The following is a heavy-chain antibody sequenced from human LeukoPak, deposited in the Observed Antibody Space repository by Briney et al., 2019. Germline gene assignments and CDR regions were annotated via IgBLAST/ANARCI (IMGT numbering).Heavy chain of an antibody. Sequence: PETLSLTCTVSCYSIISGYYWGWIRQPPGKGLEWIGSIHHSGSTYYNPSLKSRVTVSVDTSKNQFSLNLRSATAADTAVYYCARVSLAVVPNWFDPWGQGTLVTVSS. D-gene: IGHD6-19*01. CDR1: CYSIISGYY. J-gene: IGHJ5*02. CDR3: ARVSLAVVPNWFDP. CDR2: IHHSGST. V-gene: IGHV4-38-2*02.